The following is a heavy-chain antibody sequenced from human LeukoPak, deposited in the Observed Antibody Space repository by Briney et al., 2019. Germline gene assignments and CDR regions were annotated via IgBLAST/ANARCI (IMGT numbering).Heavy chain of an antibody. CDR3: ARHENIIMVPTAHAFDY. Sequence: SETLSLTRTVSGGSISSSNYYWGWIRQPPGKGLEWIGTIYYSGDSYYNPSLKSRASISVDTSKNRFSLNLNSVTAADTAVYFCARHENIIMVPTAHAFDYWGQGALVTVSS. D-gene: IGHD2/OR15-2a*01. CDR1: GGSISSSNYY. V-gene: IGHV4-39*01. J-gene: IGHJ4*02. CDR2: IYYSGDS.